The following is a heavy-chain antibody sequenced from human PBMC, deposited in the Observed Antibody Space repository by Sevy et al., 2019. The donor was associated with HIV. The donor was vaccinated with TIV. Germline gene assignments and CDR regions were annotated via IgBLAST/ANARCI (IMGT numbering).Heavy chain of an antibody. CDR1: GGSFSGYY. D-gene: IGHD2-2*01. CDR2: INHSGST. J-gene: IGHJ5*02. CDR3: ARAPPVVVVPGAPSWFDP. V-gene: IGHV4-34*01. Sequence: SETLSLTCAVYGGSFSGYYWNWIRQSPGKGQEWIGEINHSGSTHYNPSLKSRVTISVDTSKNQFCLRLNSVTAADTAVYYCARAPPVVVVPGAPSWFDPWGQGTLVTVSS.